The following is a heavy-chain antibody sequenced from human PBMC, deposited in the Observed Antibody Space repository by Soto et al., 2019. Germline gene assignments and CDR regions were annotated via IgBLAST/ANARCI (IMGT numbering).Heavy chain of an antibody. J-gene: IGHJ4*02. CDR3: ARGGRRLGYSYGTLDY. CDR2: INHSGST. Sequence: SETLSLTCAVYGGSFSGYYWSWIRQPPGKGLEWIGEINHSGSTNYNPSLKSRVTISVDTSKNQFSLKLSSVTAADTAVYYCARGGRRLGYSYGTLDYWGQGTLVTVSS. CDR1: GGSFSGYY. D-gene: IGHD5-18*01. V-gene: IGHV4-34*01.